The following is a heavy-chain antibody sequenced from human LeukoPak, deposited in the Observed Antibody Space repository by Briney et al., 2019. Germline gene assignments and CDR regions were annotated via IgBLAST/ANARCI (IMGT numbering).Heavy chain of an antibody. Sequence: GGSLRLSCAASGFSVSGTHMSWVRQAPGKGLEWVSAMYTGGTTYYADSVQGRFTIYRDNSKNTLYLQMNSLRAEDTAVYYCAKDFLISPNSGYFFDNWGQGTLVTVSS. CDR1: GFSVSGTH. CDR2: MYTGGTT. J-gene: IGHJ4*02. V-gene: IGHV3-53*01. CDR3: AKDFLISPNSGYFFDN. D-gene: IGHD3-22*01.